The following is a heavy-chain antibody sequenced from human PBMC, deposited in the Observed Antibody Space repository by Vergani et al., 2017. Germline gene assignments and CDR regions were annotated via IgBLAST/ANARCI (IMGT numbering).Heavy chain of an antibody. CDR1: GGSISSYY. V-gene: IGHV4-4*07. CDR2: IYTSGST. J-gene: IGHJ2*01. CDR3: AREKRDYDFWSGYSSPYWYVDL. D-gene: IGHD3-3*01. Sequence: QVQLQESGPGLVKPSETLSLTCTVSGGSISSYYWSWIRQPAGKGLEWIGRIYTSGSTNYNPSLKSRVTMSVDTSKNQFSLRLSAVTAADPAVYYCAREKRDYDFWSGYSSPYWYVDLWGRGTLVTVSS.